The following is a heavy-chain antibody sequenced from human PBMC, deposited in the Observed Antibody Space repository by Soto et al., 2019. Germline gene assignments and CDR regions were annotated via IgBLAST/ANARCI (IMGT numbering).Heavy chain of an antibody. Sequence: SETLSLTCTVSGGSIGSSSYYWGWIRQPPGKGLEWIGSIYDRGSTYSNPSLKSRLTTPLDTSKNQFSLKLTSVTAADTAVYYCARQSAVAGNWFDPWGQGTLVTVSS. J-gene: IGHJ5*02. V-gene: IGHV4-39*01. CDR1: GGSIGSSSYY. D-gene: IGHD6-19*01. CDR2: IYDRGST. CDR3: ARQSAVAGNWFDP.